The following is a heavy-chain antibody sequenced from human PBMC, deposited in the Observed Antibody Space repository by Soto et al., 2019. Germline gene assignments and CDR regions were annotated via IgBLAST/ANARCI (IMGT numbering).Heavy chain of an antibody. V-gene: IGHV3-30*18. CDR1: GFTFSSYG. Sequence: GGSLRLSCAASGFTFSSYGMHWVRQAPGKGLEWVAVISYDGSNKYYADSVKGRFTISRDNSKNTLYLQMNSLRAEDTAVYYCAKDRGFYDFWSGQGTYYYYGMDVWGQGTTVTVSS. D-gene: IGHD3-3*01. CDR3: AKDRGFYDFWSGQGTYYYYGMDV. CDR2: ISYDGSNK. J-gene: IGHJ6*02.